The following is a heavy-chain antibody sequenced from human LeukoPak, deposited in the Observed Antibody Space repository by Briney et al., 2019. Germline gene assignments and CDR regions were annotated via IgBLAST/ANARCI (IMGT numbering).Heavy chain of an antibody. D-gene: IGHD3-10*01. CDR2: IKEDGTVK. V-gene: IGHV3-7*01. CDR3: ATEGTDGRGSFGWFDS. Sequence: GGSLRLSCVTSGFTFTDYWMTWVGQAPGKGLEWVANIKEDGTVKYYVDSVKGRFSISRDNAKNSLYLQLNSLRVEDTAVYYCATEGTDGRGSFGWFDSWGQGTLVTVSS. J-gene: IGHJ5*01. CDR1: GFTFTDYW.